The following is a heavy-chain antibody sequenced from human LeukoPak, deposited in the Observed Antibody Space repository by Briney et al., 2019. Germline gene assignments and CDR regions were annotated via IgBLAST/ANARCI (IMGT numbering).Heavy chain of an antibody. J-gene: IGHJ4*02. CDR1: GGSFSGYY. CDR3: ARHDRIIASPVL. CDR2: INHSEST. D-gene: IGHD6-13*01. V-gene: IGHV4-34*01. Sequence: PSETLSLTCAVYGGSFSGYYWSWIRLPPGKGLEWIGEINHSESTNYNPSLKSRVTISVDTSKNQFSLKLSSVTAADTAVYYCARHDRIIASPVLWGQGILVTVSS.